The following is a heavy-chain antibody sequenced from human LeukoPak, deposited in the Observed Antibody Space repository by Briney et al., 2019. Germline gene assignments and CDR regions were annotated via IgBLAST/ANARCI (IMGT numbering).Heavy chain of an antibody. CDR1: GFTFDDYA. CDR2: ISWNSGSI. D-gene: IGHD2-15*01. J-gene: IGHJ5*02. Sequence: PGRSLRLSCAASGFTFDDYAMHWVRQAPGKGLEWVSGISWNSGSIGYADSVKGRFTISRDNAKNSLYLQMNSLRAEDTALYYCAKDKGSVVAGWFDPWGQGTLVTVSS. CDR3: AKDKGSVVAGWFDP. V-gene: IGHV3-9*01.